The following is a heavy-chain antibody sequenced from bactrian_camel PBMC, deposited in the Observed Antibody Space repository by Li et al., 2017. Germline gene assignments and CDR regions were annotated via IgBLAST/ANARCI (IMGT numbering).Heavy chain of an antibody. CDR1: SYIFRARDKC. Sequence: HVQLVESGGGSVQVGGSLTLSCTHASYIFRARDKCAMGWYRQTPGKERELVSTIKPDGTTTYTDSVKNRFIISHDDAKNTVYLQMTNLKTEDTAVYTCAAGRKMLTSVWNYWGQGTQVTVS. J-gene: IGHJ4*01. D-gene: IGHD1*01. CDR2: IKPDGTT. CDR3: AAGRKMLTSVWNY. V-gene: IGHV3S53*01.